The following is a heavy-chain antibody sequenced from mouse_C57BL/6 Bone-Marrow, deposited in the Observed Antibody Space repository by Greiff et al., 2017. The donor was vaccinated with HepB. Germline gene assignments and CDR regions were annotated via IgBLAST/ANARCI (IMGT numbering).Heavy chain of an antibody. CDR2: IDPEDGDT. J-gene: IGHJ3*01. D-gene: IGHD1-1*01. CDR1: GFNIKDYY. Sequence: VQLQQSGAELVRPGASVKLSCTASGFNIKDYYMHWVKQRPEQGLEWIGRIDPEDGDTEYAPKFLGKATMTADTSSNTAYLQLSSLTSEDTAVYYCTNLLLRAWFAYWGQGTLVTVSA. V-gene: IGHV14-1*01. CDR3: TNLLLRAWFAY.